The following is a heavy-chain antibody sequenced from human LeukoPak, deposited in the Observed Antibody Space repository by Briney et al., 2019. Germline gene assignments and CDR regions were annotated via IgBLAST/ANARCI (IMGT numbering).Heavy chain of an antibody. V-gene: IGHV1-46*01. Sequence: ASVKVSCKASGYTFTSYYMHWVRQAPGQGLEWMGMINPSGGSTTYAQRCQGRVTLTRDTSTSTVYMELISLRSEDTAMYYCARSIEMATMGFDNWGQGPLVTVSS. D-gene: IGHD5-24*01. CDR3: ARSIEMATMGFDN. J-gene: IGHJ4*02. CDR2: INPSGGST. CDR1: GYTFTSYY.